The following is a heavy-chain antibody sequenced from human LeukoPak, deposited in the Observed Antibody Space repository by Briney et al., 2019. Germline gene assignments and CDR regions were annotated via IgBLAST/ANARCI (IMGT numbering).Heavy chain of an antibody. Sequence: ASVKVSCKASGYTFTTYGISWLRQAPGQGLEWMGWISPYNGNTDYAQKVQGRVSMTTVTSTSTAYMELRSLRSDDTAVYYCARDKVEMATIFDYWGQGTLVTVSS. D-gene: IGHD5-24*01. J-gene: IGHJ4*02. CDR1: GYTFTTYG. V-gene: IGHV1-18*01. CDR3: ARDKVEMATIFDY. CDR2: ISPYNGNT.